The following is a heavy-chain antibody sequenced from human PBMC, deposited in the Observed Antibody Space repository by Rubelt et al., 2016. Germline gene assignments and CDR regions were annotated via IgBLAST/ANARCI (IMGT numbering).Heavy chain of an antibody. V-gene: IGHV4-38-2*02. D-gene: IGHD1-26*01. CDR2: IYHSGST. Sequence: QVQLQESGPGLVKPSETLSLTCTVSGYSISSGYYWGWIRQPPGKGLEWIGSIYHSGSTYYNPSLKCRVTISVDTSKNQVALKLSSVTAADTAVYYCARVSSGSYYVVNRETLFDYWGQGTLVTVSS. J-gene: IGHJ4*02. CDR1: GYSISSGYY. CDR3: ARVSSGSYYVVNRETLFDY.